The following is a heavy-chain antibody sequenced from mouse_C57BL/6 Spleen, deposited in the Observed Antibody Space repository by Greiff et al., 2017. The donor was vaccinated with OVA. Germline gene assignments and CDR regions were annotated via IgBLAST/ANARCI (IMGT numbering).Heavy chain of an antibody. CDR1: GFSLSTFGMG. CDR3: ARITTVVDWYFDV. Sequence: VKLMESGPGLLQPSQTLSLTCSFSGFSLSTFGMGVGWLRQPSGKGLEWLAHIWWDDDKYYNPALKSRLTNSKDTSKNQVFLKIANVDTADTATYDCARITTVVDWYFDVWGTGTTVTVSS. J-gene: IGHJ1*03. D-gene: IGHD1-1*01. V-gene: IGHV8-8*01. CDR2: IWWDDDK.